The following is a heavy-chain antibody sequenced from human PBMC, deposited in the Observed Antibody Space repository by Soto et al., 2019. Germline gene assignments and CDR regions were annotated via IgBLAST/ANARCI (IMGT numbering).Heavy chain of an antibody. D-gene: IGHD3-9*01. J-gene: IGHJ4*02. CDR3: AKDWEYYDILTGYYSD. CDR2: ISGSGGST. CDR1: GFTFSSYA. V-gene: IGHV3-23*01. Sequence: GGSLRLSYAASGFTFSSYAMSWVRQAPGKGLEWVSAISGSGGSTYYADSVKGRFTISGDNSKNTLYLQMNSLRAEDTAVYYCAKDWEYYDILTGYYSDWGQGTLVTVSS.